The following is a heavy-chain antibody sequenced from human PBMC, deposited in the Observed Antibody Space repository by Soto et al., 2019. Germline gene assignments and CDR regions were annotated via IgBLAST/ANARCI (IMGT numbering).Heavy chain of an antibody. J-gene: IGHJ6*01. V-gene: IGHV3-33*01. CDR3: ARDPASSMDV. CDR2: IWYDGSKK. D-gene: IGHD6-25*01. Sequence: QVQLVESGGGVVQPGRSLRLSCAASGYTFSRHGMHWVRQAPGKGLEWVAVIWYDGSKKYYTDSVKGRFTISRDDSKNTLYLEMNSLRDEDTAVYYCARDPASSMDVWGQGSTFTVSS. CDR1: GYTFSRHG.